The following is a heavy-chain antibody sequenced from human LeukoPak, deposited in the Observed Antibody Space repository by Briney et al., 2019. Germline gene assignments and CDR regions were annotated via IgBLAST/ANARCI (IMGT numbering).Heavy chain of an antibody. D-gene: IGHD3-3*01. Sequence: GRSLRLSCAASGFTFSSYGMHWVRQAPGKGLEWVAVISYDGSNKYYADSVKGRFTISRDNSKNTLYLQMNSLRAEDTAVYYCARHYDFWSGYWGYFDYWGQGTLVTVSS. CDR2: ISYDGSNK. V-gene: IGHV3-30*03. CDR3: ARHYDFWSGYWGYFDY. CDR1: GFTFSSYG. J-gene: IGHJ4*02.